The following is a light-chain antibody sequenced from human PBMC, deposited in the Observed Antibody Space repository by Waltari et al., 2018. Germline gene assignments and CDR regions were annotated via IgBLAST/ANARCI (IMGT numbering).Light chain of an antibody. J-gene: IGKJ4*01. CDR2: AAS. CDR3: QQYYSYPLT. CDR1: QGISHY. Sequence: AIRINQSPTSLSASTGARVNLTCRASQGISHYLAWLQQKPGKAPKLLIYAASTMQSGVPSRFSGSGSGTDFTLTINNLQSEDSATYYCQQYYSYPLTFGGGTKVEIK. V-gene: IGKV1-8*01.